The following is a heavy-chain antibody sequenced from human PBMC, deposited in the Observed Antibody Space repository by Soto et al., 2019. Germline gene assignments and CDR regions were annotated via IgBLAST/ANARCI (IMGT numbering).Heavy chain of an antibody. CDR2: ISGSGGST. CDR3: ASRGSGSYYDY. CDR1: GFTFSSYA. D-gene: IGHD1-26*01. Sequence: EVQLLESGGGLVQPGGSLRLSCAASGFTFSSYAMRWVRQAPVKGLEWVSAISGSGGSTYYADSVKGRFTISRDNSKKTLYLQMNSLSAEDTAVYYCASRGSGSYYDYWGQGTLVTVSS. V-gene: IGHV3-23*01. J-gene: IGHJ4*02.